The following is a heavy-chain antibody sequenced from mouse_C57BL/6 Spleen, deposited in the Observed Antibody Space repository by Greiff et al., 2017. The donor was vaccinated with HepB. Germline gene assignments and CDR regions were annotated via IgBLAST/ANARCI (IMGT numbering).Heavy chain of an antibody. Sequence: QVQLQQPGAELVRPGSSVKLSCKASGYTFTSYWMHWVKQRPIQGLEWIGNIDPSDSETHYNQKFKDKATLTVDKSSSTAYMQLSSLTSEDSAVYYCARAYYDYGDFDYWGQGTTLTVSS. J-gene: IGHJ2*01. D-gene: IGHD2-4*01. CDR2: IDPSDSET. V-gene: IGHV1-52*01. CDR1: GYTFTSYW. CDR3: ARAYYDYGDFDY.